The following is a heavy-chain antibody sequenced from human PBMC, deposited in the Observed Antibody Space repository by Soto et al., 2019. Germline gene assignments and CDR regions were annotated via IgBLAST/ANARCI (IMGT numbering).Heavy chain of an antibody. V-gene: IGHV3-15*01. J-gene: IGHJ4*02. Sequence: EVQLVESGGGLVKPGGSLGLSCAVSGFTFNNAWMSWVRQAPGKGLEWVGRIKSKTDGGTTDHAASVKGRFTISRDDSKNTLYLQMDSLKIEDTAMYYCTTSPRAQYWGQGTLVSVFS. CDR1: GFTFNNAW. CDR2: IKSKTDGGTT. CDR3: TTSPRAQY.